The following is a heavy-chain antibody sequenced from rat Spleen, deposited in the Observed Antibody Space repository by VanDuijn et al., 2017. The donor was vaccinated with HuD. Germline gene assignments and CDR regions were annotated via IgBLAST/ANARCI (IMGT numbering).Heavy chain of an antibody. J-gene: IGHJ3*01. D-gene: IGHD1-11*01. CDR2: ISTGGDIA. CDR3: TRHGGLRNWFAY. CDR1: GFTFSDYD. Sequence: EVHMVEFGGDLVQPGRSMKLSCAASGFTFSDYDMAWVRQAPTKGLEWIASISTGGDIAYYRGSVKGRFTISRDDAKNTQYLQMDSLGSDDTATYYCTRHGGLRNWFAYWGQGTLVTVSS. V-gene: IGHV5S13*01.